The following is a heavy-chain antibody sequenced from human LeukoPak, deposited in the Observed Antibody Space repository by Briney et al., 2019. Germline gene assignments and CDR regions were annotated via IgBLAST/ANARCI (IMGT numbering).Heavy chain of an antibody. CDR1: GFTFSSYS. Sequence: GGSLRLSCAASGFTFSSYSMNWVRQAPGKGLEWVSSISSSSSYIYYADSVKGRFTISRDNAKNSLYLQMNSLRAEDTAVYYCAKGAHPSPYYFDYWGQGTLVTVSS. CDR3: AKGAHPSPYYFDY. V-gene: IGHV3-21*04. J-gene: IGHJ4*02. CDR2: ISSSSSYI.